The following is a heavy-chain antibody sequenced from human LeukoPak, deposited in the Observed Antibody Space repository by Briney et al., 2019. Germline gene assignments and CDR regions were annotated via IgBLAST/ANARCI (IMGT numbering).Heavy chain of an antibody. V-gene: IGHV3-30*19. D-gene: IGHD3-9*01. CDR3: ARDWGASDWYNWFDP. CDR2: VAHDGVNK. Sequence: KSGGSLRLSCATSGFSLKAYAMHWIRQAPGKGLEWVATVAHDGVNKYYLDSVKGRFTISRDSSDTLDLQMNSLRPEGTAVYYCARDWGASDWYNWFDPWGQGTLVIVDS. J-gene: IGHJ5*02. CDR1: GFSLKAYA.